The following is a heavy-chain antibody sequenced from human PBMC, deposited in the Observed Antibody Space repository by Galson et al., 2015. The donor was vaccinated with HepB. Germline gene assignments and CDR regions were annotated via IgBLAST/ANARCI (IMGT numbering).Heavy chain of an antibody. J-gene: IGHJ4*02. CDR1: GFTFSSYG. CDR3: ARVTDHLSYYYDSSGYQDY. CDR2: ISYDGSNK. V-gene: IGHV3-30*03. Sequence: SLRLSCAASGFTFSSYGMHWVRQAPGKGLEWVAVISYDGSNKYYADSVKGRFTISRDNSKNTLYLQMNSLRAEDTAVYYCARVTDHLSYYYDSSGYQDYWGQGTLVTVSS. D-gene: IGHD3-22*01.